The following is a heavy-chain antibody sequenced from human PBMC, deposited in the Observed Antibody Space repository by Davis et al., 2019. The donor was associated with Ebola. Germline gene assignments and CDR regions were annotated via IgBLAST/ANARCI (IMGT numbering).Heavy chain of an antibody. CDR1: GITFSNAW. Sequence: PGGSLRLSCAASGITFSNAWMSWVRQVPGKGLEWVGRIKSNTDGGTADYAAPVKGRFTIPRDDSKNTLYLQMNSLKTEDTAVYFCTTDRRSGSYFDYWGQGALVTVSS. J-gene: IGHJ4*02. CDR2: IKSNTDGGTA. D-gene: IGHD1-26*01. V-gene: IGHV3-15*01. CDR3: TTDRRSGSYFDY.